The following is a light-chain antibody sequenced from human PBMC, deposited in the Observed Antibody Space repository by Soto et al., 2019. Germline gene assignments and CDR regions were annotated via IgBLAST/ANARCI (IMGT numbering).Light chain of an antibody. CDR3: QQYENLPIT. CDR1: HGISNY. J-gene: IGKJ5*01. V-gene: IGKV1-33*01. CDR2: AAS. Sequence: DIQMTQSPSSMSASVGDGVTIXXQAIHGISNYLNWFQQKPGKAPKLXIYAASNLETGVPSRFSGSGSGTDFTFTISSLQPEDIATYYCQQYENLPITFGQGTRLEI.